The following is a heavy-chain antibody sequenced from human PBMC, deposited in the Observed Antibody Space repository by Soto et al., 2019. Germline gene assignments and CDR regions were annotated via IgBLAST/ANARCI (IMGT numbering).Heavy chain of an antibody. J-gene: IGHJ5*02. Sequence: GGSLRLSSAGSGFTFGDSYMSWIRQAPGKGLEWLSYISPGSRYPAYADSVKGRFTISRDNAKRSLYLQMMSLTAEDTAIYYCVRGGGGGLFDPWGQGTMVTVSS. CDR1: GFTFGDSY. D-gene: IGHD2-15*01. CDR3: VRGGGGGLFDP. CDR2: ISPGSRYP. V-gene: IGHV3-11*06.